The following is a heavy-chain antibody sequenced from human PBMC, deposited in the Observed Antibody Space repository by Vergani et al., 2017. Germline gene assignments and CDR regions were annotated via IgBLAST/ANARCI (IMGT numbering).Heavy chain of an antibody. CDR2: FDPEDGET. CDR1: GYTLTELS. CDR3: ATVHLGRGFGSGWYGGAFDI. D-gene: IGHD6-19*01. Sequence: QVQLVQSGAEVKKPGASVKVSCKVSGYTLTELSMHWVRQAPGKGLEWMGGFDPEDGETIYAQKFQGRVTMTEDTSTDTAYMELSSLRSEDTAVYYCATVHLGRGFGSGWYGGAFDIWGQGTMVTGSS. J-gene: IGHJ3*02. V-gene: IGHV1-24*01.